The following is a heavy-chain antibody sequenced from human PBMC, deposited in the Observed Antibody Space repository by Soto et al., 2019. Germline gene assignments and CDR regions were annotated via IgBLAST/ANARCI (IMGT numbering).Heavy chain of an antibody. D-gene: IGHD6-13*01. Sequence: GESLKISCTGSGYRFTRYWIGWVRQMPGKGLELMGIIYPGDSDTRYSPSFQGQVTISADKSISTAYLQWSSLKASDTAMYYCARTAAAGKYYYGMDVWGQGTTVTVSS. CDR3: ARTAAAGKYYYGMDV. CDR2: IYPGDSDT. CDR1: GYRFTRYW. V-gene: IGHV5-51*01. J-gene: IGHJ6*02.